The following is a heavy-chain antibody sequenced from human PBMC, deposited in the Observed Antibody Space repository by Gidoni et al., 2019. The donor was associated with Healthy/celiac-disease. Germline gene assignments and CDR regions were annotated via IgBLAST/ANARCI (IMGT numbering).Heavy chain of an antibody. CDR3: ARDLSSGYPELDY. CDR1: GFTFSSYS. V-gene: IGHV3-21*01. D-gene: IGHD3-22*01. J-gene: IGHJ4*02. Sequence: EVQLVESGGGLVKPGGSLRLSCAASGFTFSSYSMNWVRQAPGKGLEWVSSISSSSSYIYYADSVKGRFTISRDNAKNSLYLQMNSLRAEDTAVYYCARDLSSGYPELDYWGQGTLVTVSS. CDR2: ISSSSSYI.